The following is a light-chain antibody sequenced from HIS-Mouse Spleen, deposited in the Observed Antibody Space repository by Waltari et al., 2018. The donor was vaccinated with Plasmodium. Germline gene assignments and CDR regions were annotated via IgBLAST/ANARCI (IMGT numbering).Light chain of an antibody. CDR2: PDS. J-gene: IGLJ2*01. Sequence: SYELTQPPSVSVSPGQTASITCPARNLGHKYACWYQQKPGQSPVLVIYPDSKRPSGIPERFSGSNSGNTATLTISGTQAMDEADYYCQAWDSSTVVFGGGTKLTVL. CDR1: NLGHKY. V-gene: IGLV3-1*01. CDR3: QAWDSSTVV.